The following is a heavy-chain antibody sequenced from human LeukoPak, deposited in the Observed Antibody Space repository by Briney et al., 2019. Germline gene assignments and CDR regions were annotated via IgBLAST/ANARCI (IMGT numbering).Heavy chain of an antibody. D-gene: IGHD3-22*01. V-gene: IGHV3-20*04. Sequence: GGSLRLSCAASGFTFDDYDLNWVRQAPGKGLEWVSSISWNGRNTAYAESLKGRFTISRDNAKNSLYLQMNSLRAEDTAFYYCARVQQYDKFDYWGQGTLVTVSS. J-gene: IGHJ4*02. CDR2: ISWNGRNT. CDR1: GFTFDDYD. CDR3: ARVQQYDKFDY.